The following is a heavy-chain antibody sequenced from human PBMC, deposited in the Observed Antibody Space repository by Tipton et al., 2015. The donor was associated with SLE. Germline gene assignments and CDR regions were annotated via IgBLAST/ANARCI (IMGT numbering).Heavy chain of an antibody. J-gene: IGHJ4*02. CDR1: GASISSHF. V-gene: IGHV4-59*11. CDR3: ARLFGDYGDFFDF. CDR2: IYYSGGT. Sequence: LRLSCTVSGASISSHFWSWIRQPPGKGLEWIGYIYYSGGTNYNPSLRSRVTISRDTSNNEFSLKLTSVTAADTAVYFCARLFGDYGDFFDFWGQGTLVTVSS. D-gene: IGHD4-17*01.